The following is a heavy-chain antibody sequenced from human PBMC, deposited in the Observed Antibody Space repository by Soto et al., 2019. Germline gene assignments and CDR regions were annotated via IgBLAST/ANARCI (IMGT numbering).Heavy chain of an antibody. CDR2: ISSSSSYT. CDR1: GFTFSDYY. Sequence: GGSLRLSCAASGFTFSDYYMSWIRQAPGKGLEWVSYISSSSSYTNYADSVKGRFTISRDNAKNSLYLQMNSLRAEDTAVYYCARELAGYYYYGMDVWGQGTTVTVSS. CDR3: ARELAGYYYYGMDV. V-gene: IGHV3-11*06. J-gene: IGHJ6*02.